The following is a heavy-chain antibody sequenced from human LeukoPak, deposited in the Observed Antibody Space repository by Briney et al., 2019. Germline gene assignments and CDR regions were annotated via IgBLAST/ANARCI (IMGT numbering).Heavy chain of an antibody. Sequence: GGSLRLSCGAAGFTFSSHGMNWVRQAPGKGLEWVSYISSSSSNIDYADSVKGRFTISRDNAKNSLYLQMNSLRAEDTAVYFCARAGRFGESFRDYYYYIDVWGKGTTVTVSS. D-gene: IGHD3-10*01. V-gene: IGHV3-48*01. CDR1: GFTFSSHG. CDR3: ARAGRFGESFRDYYYYIDV. CDR2: ISSSSSNI. J-gene: IGHJ6*03.